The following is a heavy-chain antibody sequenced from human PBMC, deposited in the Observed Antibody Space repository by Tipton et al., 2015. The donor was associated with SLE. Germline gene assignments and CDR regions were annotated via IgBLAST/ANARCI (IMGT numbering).Heavy chain of an antibody. V-gene: IGHV4-59*11. CDR2: IYYSGST. D-gene: IGHD3-3*01. Sequence: TLSLTCTVSGGSISSHYWSWIRQPPGKGLEWIGYIYYSGSTNYNPSLKSRVTISVDTSKNQFSLMLSSVTAADTAVYYCARDGAYYDFWRGYSVGEHGGFDIWGQRTMVTVSS. CDR3: ARDGAYYDFWRGYSVGEHGGFDI. CDR1: GGSISSHY. J-gene: IGHJ3*02.